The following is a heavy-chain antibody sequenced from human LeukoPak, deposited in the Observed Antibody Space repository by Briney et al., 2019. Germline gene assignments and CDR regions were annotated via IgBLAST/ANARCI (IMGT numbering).Heavy chain of an antibody. V-gene: IGHV3-21*01. CDR3: AREVRSGGSCYPKTAGWFDP. CDR2: ISSSSSYI. CDR1: GFTFSSYS. Sequence: GGSLRLSCAASGFTFSSYSMNWVRQAPGKGLEWVSSISSSSSYIYYADSVKGRFTISRDNAKSSLYLQMNSLRAEDTAVYYCAREVRSGGSCYPKTAGWFDPWGQGTLVTVSS. D-gene: IGHD2-15*01. J-gene: IGHJ5*02.